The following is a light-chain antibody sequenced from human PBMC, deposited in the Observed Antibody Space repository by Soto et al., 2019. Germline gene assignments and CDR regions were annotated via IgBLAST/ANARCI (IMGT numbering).Light chain of an antibody. J-gene: IGKJ4*01. V-gene: IGKV3-11*01. CDR2: EAS. Sequence: EIVLTQSPATLSLSPGERATLSCRASQTVSSSLAWYQQKPGQAPRLLIYEASNRSTCIPARFSGSGSGADFTLPISSLEPEDFALYYCQQHINWPLTFGGGTKVEIK. CDR1: QTVSSS. CDR3: QQHINWPLT.